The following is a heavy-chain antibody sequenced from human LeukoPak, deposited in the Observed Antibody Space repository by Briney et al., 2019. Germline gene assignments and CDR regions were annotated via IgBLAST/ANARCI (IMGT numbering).Heavy chain of an antibody. CDR3: AKVIRDYYDSSGYYYGYYYMDV. CDR1: GFTFSSYG. D-gene: IGHD3-22*01. V-gene: IGHV3-23*01. CDR2: ISGSGGST. J-gene: IGHJ6*03. Sequence: GGSLRLSCAASGFTFSSYGMSWVRQAPGKGLEWVSAISGSGGSTYYADSVRGRFTISRDNSKNTLYLQMNSLRAEDTAVYYRAKVIRDYYDSSGYYYGYYYMDVWGKGTTVTISS.